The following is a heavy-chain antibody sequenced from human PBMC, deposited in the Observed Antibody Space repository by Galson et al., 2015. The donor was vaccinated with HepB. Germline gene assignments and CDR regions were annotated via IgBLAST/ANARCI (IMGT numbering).Heavy chain of an antibody. D-gene: IGHD4-17*01. CDR2: ISYDGSNK. V-gene: IGHV3-30*04. J-gene: IGHJ4*02. CDR3: ARDRTHDYGDYNDY. Sequence: SLRLSCAASGFTFSSYAMHWVRQAPGKGLEWVAVISYDGSNKYYADSVKGRFTISRDNSKNTLYLQMNSLRAEDTAVYYCARDRTHDYGDYNDYWGQGTLVTVSS. CDR1: GFTFSSYA.